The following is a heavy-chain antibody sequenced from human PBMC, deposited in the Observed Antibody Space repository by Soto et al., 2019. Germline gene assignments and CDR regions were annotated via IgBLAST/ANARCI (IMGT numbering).Heavy chain of an antibody. CDR2: IWNDGNGY. CDR3: ARRQISPPTRGAATARGGMDV. Sequence: ESGGGVVQPGRSLRLSCAASGFNLNNYGMHWVRQAPGKGLEWVAVIWNDGNGYYYANSVKGRFTISRDNSKNTLYLQMSSLRAEDTAVYYCARRQISPPTRGAATARGGMDVWGQGTTVTVSS. V-gene: IGHV3-33*01. D-gene: IGHD6-13*01. CDR1: GFNLNNYG. J-gene: IGHJ6*02.